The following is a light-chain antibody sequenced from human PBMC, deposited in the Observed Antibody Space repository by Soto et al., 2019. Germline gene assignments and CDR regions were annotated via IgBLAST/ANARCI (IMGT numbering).Light chain of an antibody. CDR3: SSYTSISTLV. J-gene: IGLJ2*01. V-gene: IGLV2-14*01. Sequence: QSALTQPASVSGSPGQSITISCTGTSSDVGGYNLASWYQQHPGKAPKCIIYDVSNRPSGVSNRFSGSKSGNTASLTISGLQAEDEADFYCSSYTSISTLVFGGGTKLTVL. CDR1: SSDVGGYNL. CDR2: DVS.